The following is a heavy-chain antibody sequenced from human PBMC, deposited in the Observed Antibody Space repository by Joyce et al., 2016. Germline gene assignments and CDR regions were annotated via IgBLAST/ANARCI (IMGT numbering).Heavy chain of an antibody. V-gene: IGHV3-30*03. CDR2: MSYDGSHQ. CDR1: AFAFSSHA. D-gene: IGHD2-2*02. CDR3: TRSSRTGYTAGWPDFDY. J-gene: IGHJ4*02. Sequence: QVPLLESGGGVAQPGRSLRLSCAASAFAFSSHARHWVRQAPGKGLEWVAVMSYDGSHQYYADSVRGRFTISRDNSQNTLYLQMNSLRVEDTAVYYCTRSSRTGYTAGWPDFDYWGQGTLVTVSS.